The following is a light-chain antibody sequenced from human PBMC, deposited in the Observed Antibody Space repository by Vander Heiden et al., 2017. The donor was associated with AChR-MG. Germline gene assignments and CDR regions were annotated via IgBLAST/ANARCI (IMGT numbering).Light chain of an antibody. Sequence: QSALTQPASVSGSPGQSITISCTGPSSDVGGYHYVSWYQQHPGKAPKLMIYDVSKRPSGVSNRFSGSKSGNTASLTISGLQAEDEADYYCSSYTSSSTPWVFGGGTKLTVL. J-gene: IGLJ3*02. V-gene: IGLV2-14*01. CDR3: SSYTSSSTPWV. CDR1: SSDVGGYHY. CDR2: DVS.